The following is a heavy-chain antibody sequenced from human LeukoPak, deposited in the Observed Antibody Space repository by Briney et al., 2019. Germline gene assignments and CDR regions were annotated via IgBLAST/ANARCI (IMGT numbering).Heavy chain of an antibody. D-gene: IGHD1-1*01. CDR1: GFTFSSYS. V-gene: IGHV3-48*01. CDR3: ARDHRRGGTIDY. Sequence: GGSLRLSCAASGFTFSSYSMNWVRQAPGKGLEWLSYISSSGRTLYYADSLRGRFTISRDNAKNSLFLQMNSLRAEDTAVYYCARDHRRGGTIDYWGQGTLVTVSS. CDR2: ISSSGRTL. J-gene: IGHJ4*02.